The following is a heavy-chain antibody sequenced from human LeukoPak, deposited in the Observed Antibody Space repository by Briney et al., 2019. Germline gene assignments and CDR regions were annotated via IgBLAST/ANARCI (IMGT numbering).Heavy chain of an antibody. Sequence: PSETLSLTCTVSGGSISSYYWSWIRQPAGKGLEWIGRIYISGSTNYNPSLKSRVTISVDTSKNQFSLKLRSVTAADTSVYYCARVPGGALNWFDPWGQGTLVTVSS. CDR2: IYISGST. CDR3: ARVPGGALNWFDP. D-gene: IGHD1-1*01. J-gene: IGHJ5*02. V-gene: IGHV4-4*07. CDR1: GGSISSYY.